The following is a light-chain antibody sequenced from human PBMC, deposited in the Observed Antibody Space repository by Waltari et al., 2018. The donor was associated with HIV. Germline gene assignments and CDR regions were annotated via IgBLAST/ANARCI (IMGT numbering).Light chain of an antibody. CDR3: LQTLQTPIT. Sequence: DIVMTQSPLSLAVTPGEPASISCRSSQSLLLHYGYNYLDWYLQKPGQPPQLLISLGSSRASGVPDRFSVSGSGTDFTLKITRVEAEDVGVYYCLQTLQTPITFGGGTKVEIK. CDR2: LGS. J-gene: IGKJ4*01. V-gene: IGKV2-28*01. CDR1: QSLLLHYGYNY.